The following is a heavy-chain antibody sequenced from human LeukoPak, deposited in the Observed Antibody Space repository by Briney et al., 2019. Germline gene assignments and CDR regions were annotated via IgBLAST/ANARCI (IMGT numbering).Heavy chain of an antibody. CDR2: INHSGST. CDR1: GGSFSGYY. J-gene: IGHJ5*02. CDR3: ARLGCNSTSCYRRFDP. V-gene: IGHV4-34*01. D-gene: IGHD2-2*01. Sequence: SETLSLTCAVYGGSFSGYYWSWIRQPPGKGLEWIGEINHSGSTNYNPSLKSRVTISVDTSKNQFSLKLSSVTAADTAVYYCARLGCNSTSCYRRFDPWGQGTLVTVSS.